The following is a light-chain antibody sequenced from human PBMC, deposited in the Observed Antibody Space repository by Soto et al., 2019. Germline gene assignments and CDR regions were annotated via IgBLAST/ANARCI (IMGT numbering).Light chain of an antibody. J-gene: IGLJ1*01. Sequence: QSVLTQSPSASGTPGQRVTISCYGSSSNIGSYPVYWYQQLPGTAPKLLINSDEQRPSGVPDRFSASKSGTSASLAISGLRSEDEADYYCAAWDASLSGHVFGAGTKVTVL. V-gene: IGLV1-47*02. CDR3: AAWDASLSGHV. CDR2: SDE. CDR1: SSNIGSYP.